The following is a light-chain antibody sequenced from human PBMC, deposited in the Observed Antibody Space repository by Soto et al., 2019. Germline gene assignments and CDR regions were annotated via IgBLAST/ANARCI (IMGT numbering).Light chain of an antibody. Sequence: DIQMTQSPSSLSASVGARVTITCRASQTISTYLNWYQQKPGKAPKLLIYSASSLQSGVPSRFSGSGSGTRFTLTISSLQPEDFSTYYCQQSYITHRTFGPGTKVDIK. CDR3: QQSYITHRT. CDR1: QTISTY. J-gene: IGKJ3*01. V-gene: IGKV1-39*01. CDR2: SAS.